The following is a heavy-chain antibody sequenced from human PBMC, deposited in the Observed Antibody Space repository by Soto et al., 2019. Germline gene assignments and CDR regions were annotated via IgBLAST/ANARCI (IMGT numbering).Heavy chain of an antibody. CDR2: ISSSSSTI. V-gene: IGHV3-48*02. CDR1: GFTFSSYS. CDR3: ARGAKFVSRPYDY. J-gene: IGHJ4*02. Sequence: PGGSLRLSCAASGFTFSSYSMNWVRQAPGKGLEWVSYISSSSSTIYYADSVKGRFTIPRGNAKNSLYLQMNSLRDEDTAVYYCARGAKFVSRPYDYWGQGTLVTVSS.